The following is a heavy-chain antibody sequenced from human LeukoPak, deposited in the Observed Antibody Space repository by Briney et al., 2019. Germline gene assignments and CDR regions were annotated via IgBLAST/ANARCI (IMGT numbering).Heavy chain of an antibody. Sequence: SETLSLTCTVSGGSISNYYWSWIRQPPGKGLEWIGYIYYSGSTNYSPSLKSRVTISVDTSNNQFSLKLSSVTAADTAVYYCARSGSKVMTAINFWGQGTLVTVSS. J-gene: IGHJ4*02. D-gene: IGHD2-21*02. CDR3: ARSGSKVMTAINF. V-gene: IGHV4-59*01. CDR1: GGSISNYY. CDR2: IYYSGST.